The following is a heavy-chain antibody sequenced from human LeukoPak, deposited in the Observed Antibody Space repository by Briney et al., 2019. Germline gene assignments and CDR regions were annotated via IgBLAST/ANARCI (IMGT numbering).Heavy chain of an antibody. CDR1: GYTFTSYG. J-gene: IGHJ4*02. Sequence: ASVKVSCKASGYTFTSYGISWVRQAPGQGLEWMGWISAYNGNTNYAQKLQGRVTMTTDTSTSTAYMELRSLRSDDTAVYYCARDSRYYDYVWGSYLYFDYWGQGTLVTVSS. CDR2: ISAYNGNT. D-gene: IGHD3-16*02. CDR3: ARDSRYYDYVWGSYLYFDY. V-gene: IGHV1-18*01.